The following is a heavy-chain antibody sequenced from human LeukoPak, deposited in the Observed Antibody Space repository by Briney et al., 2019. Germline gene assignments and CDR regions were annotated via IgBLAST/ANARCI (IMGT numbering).Heavy chain of an antibody. V-gene: IGHV4-34*01. D-gene: IGHD3-10*01. CDR2: MNHSGST. Sequence: SETLSLTCAVYGGSFSGYYWSWIRQPPGKGLEWIGEMNHSGSTNYNPSLKSRVTISVDTSKNQFSLKLSSVTAADTAVYYCARSSDYGSGSYYIPYFDYWGQGTLVTVSS. CDR3: ARSSDYGSGSYYIPYFDY. CDR1: GGSFSGYY. J-gene: IGHJ4*02.